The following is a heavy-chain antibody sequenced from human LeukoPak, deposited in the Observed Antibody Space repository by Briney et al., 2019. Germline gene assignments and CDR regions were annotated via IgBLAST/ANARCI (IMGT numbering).Heavy chain of an antibody. J-gene: IGHJ3*02. CDR2: INHSGST. CDR3: ARAISSGWFKNAFDI. V-gene: IGHV4-34*01. Sequence: SETLLLTCAVYGRSFSGYYWSWIRQPPGKGLEWIGEINHSGSTNYNPSIESRVTMSVDTSKNQFSLNLSSVTAADTAVYYCARAISSGWFKNAFDIWGQGTMVTVSS. D-gene: IGHD6-19*01. CDR1: GRSFSGYY.